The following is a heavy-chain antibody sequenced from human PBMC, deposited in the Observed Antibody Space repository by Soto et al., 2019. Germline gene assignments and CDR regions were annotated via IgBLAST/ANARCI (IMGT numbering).Heavy chain of an antibody. V-gene: IGHV1-3*01. D-gene: IGHD3-22*01. CDR2: INAGNGNT. CDR1: GYTFTSYA. Sequence: ASVKVSCKASGYTFTSYAMHWVRQAPGQRLEWMGWINAGNGNTKYSQKFQGRVTITRDTSASTAYMELSSLRSEDTAVYYFARDYYDSSGYYSHQAFDYWGQGTLVTVSS. J-gene: IGHJ4*02. CDR3: ARDYYDSSGYYSHQAFDY.